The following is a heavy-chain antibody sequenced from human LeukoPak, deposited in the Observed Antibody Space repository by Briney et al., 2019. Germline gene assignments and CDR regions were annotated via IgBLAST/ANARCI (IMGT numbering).Heavy chain of an antibody. CDR2: ISSSGSTI. J-gene: IGHJ4*02. V-gene: IGHV3-48*03. CDR1: GFTFSSYE. CDR3: ARERNYYDSSGYESY. Sequence: PGGSLRLSCAASGFTFSSYEMNWVRQAPGKGLEWVSYISSSGSTIYYADSVKGRFTISRDNAKNSLYLQMNSLRAEDTAVYYCARERNYYDSSGYESYWGQGTLVTVPS. D-gene: IGHD3-22*01.